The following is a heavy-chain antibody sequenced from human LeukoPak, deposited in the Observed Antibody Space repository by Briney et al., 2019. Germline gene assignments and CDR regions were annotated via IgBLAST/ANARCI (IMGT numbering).Heavy chain of an antibody. D-gene: IGHD3-22*01. CDR3: ARVAYYYDSAGKSLKFFYGMDV. V-gene: IGHV1-8*01. CDR2: MNPSSGNT. Sequence: ASVKVSCKASGYTFTNYEINWVRQGTGQGLEWLGWMNPSSGNTGYAQKFQGRVTMTGDTSISTAYMELSSLRPEDTAVYYCARVAYYYDSAGKSLKFFYGMDVWGQGTTVTVSS. CDR1: GYTFTNYE. J-gene: IGHJ6*02.